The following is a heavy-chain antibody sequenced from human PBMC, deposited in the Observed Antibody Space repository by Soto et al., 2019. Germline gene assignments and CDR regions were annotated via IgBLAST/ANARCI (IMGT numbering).Heavy chain of an antibody. CDR1: GFTFSSYA. Sequence: EVQLVESGGGLVQPGGSLRLSCAASGFTFSSYAMHWVRQAPGKGLEYVSAISSNGGSTYYANSVKGRFTISRDNSKNTLYLQMGSLRAEDMAVYYCARDQAAAGTAVVDHYYYYMDVWGKGTTVTVS. V-gene: IGHV3-64*01. J-gene: IGHJ6*03. D-gene: IGHD6-13*01. CDR3: ARDQAAAGTAVVDHYYYYMDV. CDR2: ISSNGGST.